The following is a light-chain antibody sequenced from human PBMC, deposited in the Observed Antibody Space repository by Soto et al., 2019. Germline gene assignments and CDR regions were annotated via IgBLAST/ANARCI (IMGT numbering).Light chain of an antibody. V-gene: IGKV3-20*01. J-gene: IGKJ1*01. CDR1: QSISSSY. CDR3: QQYGSSPRT. CDR2: GAS. Sequence: EIVLTQSPGTLSLSPWERATLSCRASQSISSSYLAWYQQKPGQAPRLLIYGASSRATGIPDRFSGSGSGTDFTLTISRLDPEDFAVYFCQQYGSSPRTFGQGTKVDIK.